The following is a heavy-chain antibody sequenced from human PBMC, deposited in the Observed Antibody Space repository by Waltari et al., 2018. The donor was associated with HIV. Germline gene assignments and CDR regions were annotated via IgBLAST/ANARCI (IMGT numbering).Heavy chain of an antibody. J-gene: IGHJ6*02. Sequence: EVQLMESGGGLVQSGGSLILSCEASGFTSTNIWTSWVRQTPGKGLEWVAYIKDDGSEKYYMGSVKGRFTISRDNAKNSMFLQMNSLRAEDTAVYYCARIGTFPHNYAIDFWGQGTTVTVSS. V-gene: IGHV3-7*01. CDR2: IKDDGSEK. D-gene: IGHD1-26*01. CDR3: ARIGTFPHNYAIDF. CDR1: GFTSTNIW.